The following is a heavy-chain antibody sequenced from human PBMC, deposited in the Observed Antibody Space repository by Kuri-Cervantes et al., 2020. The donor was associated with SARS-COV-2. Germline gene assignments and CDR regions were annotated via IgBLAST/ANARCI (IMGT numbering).Heavy chain of an antibody. CDR3: ARSLQVVAL. Sequence: ETLSLTCTVSGGSISSSSYYWGWIRQPPGKGLEWVSSISSSSSYIYYADSVKGRFTISRDNAKNSLYLQMNSLRAEDTAVYYCARSLQVVALWGQGTLVTVSS. CDR1: GGSISSSS. D-gene: IGHD2-15*01. V-gene: IGHV3-21*01. J-gene: IGHJ4*02. CDR2: ISSSSSYI.